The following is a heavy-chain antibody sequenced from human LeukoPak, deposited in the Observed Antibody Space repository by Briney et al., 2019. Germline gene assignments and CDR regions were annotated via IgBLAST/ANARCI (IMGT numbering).Heavy chain of an antibody. V-gene: IGHV1-2*02. CDR3: ARGHHYYDSTFPLHY. CDR2: INPKSGGT. J-gene: IGHJ4*02. Sequence: ASVKVSCKASGYTFTGYYMHWVRQAPGQGLEWMGWINPKSGGTNYAQKFQGRVTMTRDTSISTAYMELSGLRSDDTAVYFCARGHHYYDSTFPLHYWGQGTLVTVSS. D-gene: IGHD3-22*01. CDR1: GYTFTGYY.